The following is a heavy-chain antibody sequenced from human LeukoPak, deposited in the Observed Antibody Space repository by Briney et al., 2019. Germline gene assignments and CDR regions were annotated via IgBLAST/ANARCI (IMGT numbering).Heavy chain of an antibody. Sequence: GGSLRLSCAASGFTFSSYSMNWVRQAPGKGLEWVSSISSSGTYVYYADSVKGRFTISRDNAKNSLSLQMNSLRADDAAVYYCARASSKQLAGYLPDGFDIWGQGTMVTASS. CDR3: ARASSKQLAGYLPDGFDI. CDR2: ISSSGTYV. D-gene: IGHD3-9*01. CDR1: GFTFSSYS. J-gene: IGHJ3*02. V-gene: IGHV3-21*01.